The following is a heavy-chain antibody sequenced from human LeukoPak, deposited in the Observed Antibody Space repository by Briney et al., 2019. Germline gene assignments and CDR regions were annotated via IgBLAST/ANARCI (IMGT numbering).Heavy chain of an antibody. CDR2: IIPIFGTA. V-gene: IGHV1-69*05. J-gene: IGHJ6*03. CDR3: ARVNPIDRFYYYYYMDV. Sequence: SVKVSCKASGGTFSSYAISWVRQAPGQGLEWMGGIIPIFGTANYAQKFQGRVTITTDESTSTAYMELSSLRSEDTAVYYCARVNPIDRFYYYYYMDVWGKGTTVTVSS. CDR1: GGTFSSYA.